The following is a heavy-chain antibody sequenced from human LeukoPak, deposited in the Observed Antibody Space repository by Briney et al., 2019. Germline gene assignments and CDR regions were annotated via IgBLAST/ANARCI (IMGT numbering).Heavy chain of an antibody. Sequence: ASVKVSCKASGCTFTDYYMHWVRQAPGQGLEWMGRINPDSGGTNYAQKFQGRVTMTGDTSISTAYMELSRLRSDDTAVYYCARVPIVLVPAAMGAVVDYWGQGTLVTVSS. V-gene: IGHV1-2*06. CDR2: INPDSGGT. CDR1: GCTFTDYY. CDR3: ARVPIVLVPAAMGAVVDY. J-gene: IGHJ4*02. D-gene: IGHD2-2*01.